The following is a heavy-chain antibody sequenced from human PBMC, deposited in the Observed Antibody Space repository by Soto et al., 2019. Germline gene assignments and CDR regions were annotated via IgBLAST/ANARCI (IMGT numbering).Heavy chain of an antibody. CDR2: TYYGSKWYN. Sequence: PSQTLSLTCAISGDSVSSNSAAWNWIRQSPSRGLEWLGRTYYGSKWYNDYAVSVKSRITINPDTSKNQFSLQLNSVTPEDTAVYYCARGFPPYSGGSTVVYYFDYWGHGTLVTVSS. J-gene: IGHJ4*01. CDR3: ARGFPPYSGGSTVVYYFDY. CDR1: GDSVSSNSAA. D-gene: IGHD6-19*01. V-gene: IGHV6-1*01.